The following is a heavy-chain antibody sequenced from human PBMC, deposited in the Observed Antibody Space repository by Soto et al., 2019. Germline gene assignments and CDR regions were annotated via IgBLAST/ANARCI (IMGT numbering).Heavy chain of an antibody. V-gene: IGHV4-34*01. D-gene: IGHD6-6*01. CDR3: ARGSNKQLVPGSYYYYGMDV. J-gene: IGHJ6*02. Sequence: ETLSLTCAVYGGSFSGYYWSWIRQPPGKGLEWIGEINHSGSTNYNPSLKSRVTISVDTSKNQFSLKLSSVTAADTAVYYCARGSNKQLVPGSYYYYGMDVWGQGTTVTVSS. CDR2: INHSGST. CDR1: GGSFSGYY.